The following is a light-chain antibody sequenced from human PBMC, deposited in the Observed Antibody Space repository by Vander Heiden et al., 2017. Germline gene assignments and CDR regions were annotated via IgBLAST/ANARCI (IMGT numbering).Light chain of an antibody. CDR1: QNISSY. J-gene: IGKJ3*01. CDR3: QQSYSTLIFT. Sequence: DIQMNQSPSSLSASVGDRVTITCRASQNISSYLNWYQQKPGKAPKLLIYAASSLQSGVPSRFSGSGSGTDFTLTISSLRPEDFATYYCQQSYSTLIFTFGPGTKVDIK. V-gene: IGKV1-39*01. CDR2: AAS.